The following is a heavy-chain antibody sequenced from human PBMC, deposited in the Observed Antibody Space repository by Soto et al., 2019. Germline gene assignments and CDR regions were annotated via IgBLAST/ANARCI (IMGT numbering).Heavy chain of an antibody. V-gene: IGHV3-23*01. Sequence: GGSLRLSCAASGFTFSSYAMSWVRQAPGKELEWVSGISDSGGSTYYADSVKGRFTISRDNSKNTLYLQMNSLRAEDTAVYYCAKGTYYYGSAPYYFDYWGQGTLVTVPQ. CDR1: GFTFSSYA. D-gene: IGHD3-10*01. CDR3: AKGTYYYGSAPYYFDY. CDR2: ISDSGGST. J-gene: IGHJ4*02.